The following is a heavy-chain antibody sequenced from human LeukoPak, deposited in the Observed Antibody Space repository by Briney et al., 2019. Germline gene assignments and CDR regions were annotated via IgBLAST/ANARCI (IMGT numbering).Heavy chain of an antibody. J-gene: IGHJ4*02. CDR3: AKENYYGSGSYYKTFYSPDY. CDR1: GFTFSSYG. D-gene: IGHD3-10*01. CDR2: ISGSGGST. Sequence: PGGSLRLSCAASGFTFSSYGMSWVRQAPGKGLEWVSAISGSGGSTYYADSVKGRFTISRDNSKNTLYLQMNSLGAEDTAVYYCAKENYYGSGSYYKTFYSPDYWGQGTLVTVSS. V-gene: IGHV3-23*01.